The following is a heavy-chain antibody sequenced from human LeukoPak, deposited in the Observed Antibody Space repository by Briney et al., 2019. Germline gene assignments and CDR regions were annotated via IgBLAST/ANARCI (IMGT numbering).Heavy chain of an antibody. Sequence: SETLSLTCTVSGGSISSYYWSWIRQPPGKGLEWIGYIYYSGSTNYNPSLKSRVTISVDTSKNQFSLKLSSVTAADTAVYYCARDGGGITMVRGVQSPPDYWGQGTLVTVSS. J-gene: IGHJ4*02. CDR1: GGSISSYY. CDR3: ARDGGGITMVRGVQSPPDY. V-gene: IGHV4-59*01. D-gene: IGHD3-10*01. CDR2: IYYSGST.